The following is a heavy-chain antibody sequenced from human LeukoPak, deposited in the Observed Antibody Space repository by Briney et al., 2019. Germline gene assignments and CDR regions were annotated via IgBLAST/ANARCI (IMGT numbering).Heavy chain of an antibody. J-gene: IGHJ5*02. V-gene: IGHV1-8*01. CDR2: MNPNSGNT. D-gene: IGHD3-22*01. CDR1: GYTFTSYD. Sequence: ASVKVSCKASGYTFTSYDINWVRQATGQGLEWMGWMNPNSGNTGYAQKFQGRVTMTRNTSISTAYMELSSLRSEDTAVYYCMAKDSSGYYGYNWFDPWGQGTLVTVSS. CDR3: MAKDSSGYYGYNWFDP.